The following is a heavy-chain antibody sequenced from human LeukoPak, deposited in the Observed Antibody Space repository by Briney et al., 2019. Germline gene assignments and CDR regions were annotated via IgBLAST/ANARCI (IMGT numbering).Heavy chain of an antibody. J-gene: IGHJ4*02. V-gene: IGHV4-61*09. CDR3: ARANYDFWSGYYFDY. CDR2: IYTTGST. CDR1: GGSISSGSYY. Sequence: SETLSLTCTVSGGSISSGSYYWSWIRQPAGRGLEWIGHIYTTGSTNYNPSLKSRVTISLDTSKNHFSLKLSSVTAADTAVYYCARANYDFWSGYYFDYWGQGTLVTVSS. D-gene: IGHD3-3*01.